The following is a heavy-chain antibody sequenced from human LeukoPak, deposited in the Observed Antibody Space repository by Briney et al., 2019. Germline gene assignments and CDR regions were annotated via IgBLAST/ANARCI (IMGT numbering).Heavy chain of an antibody. CDR3: AKRSDAYRVFDY. CDR2: ITRSGDST. V-gene: IGHV3-23*01. J-gene: IGHJ4*02. Sequence: GGSLRLSCAASAFTFSNYAMSRVRQAPGKGLEWVSAITRSGDSTYYADSVKGRFTISRDNSKNTLSLQMNSLRVEDTAVYYCAKRSDAYRVFDYWGQGSLVTVSS. D-gene: IGHD5-24*01. CDR1: AFTFSNYA.